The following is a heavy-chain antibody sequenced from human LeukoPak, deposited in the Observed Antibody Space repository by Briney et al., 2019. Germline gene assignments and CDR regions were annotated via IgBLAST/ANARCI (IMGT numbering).Heavy chain of an antibody. V-gene: IGHV3-13*01. Sequence: GGSLRLSCAASGFTFSSYDMHWVRQGTGKGLEWVSAIGTAGKTYYPGSVKGRFTISRENAKNSFYLQMNSLTAGDTAVYYCARGKYYHDSSGYYDYWGQGTLVTVSS. D-gene: IGHD3-22*01. CDR3: ARGKYYHDSSGYYDY. CDR2: IGTAGKT. J-gene: IGHJ4*02. CDR1: GFTFSSYD.